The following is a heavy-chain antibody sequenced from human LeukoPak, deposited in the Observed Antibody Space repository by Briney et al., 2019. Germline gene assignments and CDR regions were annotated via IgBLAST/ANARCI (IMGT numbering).Heavy chain of an antibody. V-gene: IGHV4-59*11. D-gene: IGHD3-3*01. CDR1: GGSTSRHY. CDR2: IYNSGST. CDR3: ARASAGAIFYYGMDV. Sequence: KPSETLSLTCTLSGGSTSRHYWSWIRQSPGKGLEWIGCIYNSGSTRYNPSLKSRVTISEDTSQNQCSLRLNSVTAADTAVYFCARASAGAIFYYGMDVWGQGTTVTVSS. J-gene: IGHJ6*02.